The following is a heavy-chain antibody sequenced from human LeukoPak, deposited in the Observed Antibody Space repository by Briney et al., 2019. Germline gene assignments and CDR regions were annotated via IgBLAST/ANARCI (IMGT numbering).Heavy chain of an antibody. CDR1: GGTFNNYT. J-gene: IGHJ3*02. D-gene: IGHD2-15*01. CDR3: ARVRCSGGSCYSSRGAFDI. V-gene: IGHV1-69*01. Sequence: SVKVSCKASGGTFNNYTITWVRQAPGQGLEWMGGIIPIFGTANYAQKFQGGVTITADESTSTAYMELSSLRSEDTAVYFCARVRCSGGSCYSSRGAFDIWGQGTMVTVSS. CDR2: IIPIFGTA.